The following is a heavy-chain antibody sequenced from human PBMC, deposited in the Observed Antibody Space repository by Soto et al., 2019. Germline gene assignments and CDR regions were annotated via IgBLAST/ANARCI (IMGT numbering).Heavy chain of an antibody. CDR1: GFTFSDAW. J-gene: IGHJ4*01. CDR3: TTDSLLTGQLVRMDN. D-gene: IGHD7-27*01. Sequence: EVQLVESGGELVKPGGSLRLSCAASGFTFSDAWINWVRQAPGKGLEWVGRIKSKIDGETTDFAAPVKGRFAISRDDSRDMVYMVMYSLKTDDTAVYYCTTDSLLTGQLVRMDNWGHGTLVTVSS. CDR2: IKSKIDGETT. V-gene: IGHV3-15*07.